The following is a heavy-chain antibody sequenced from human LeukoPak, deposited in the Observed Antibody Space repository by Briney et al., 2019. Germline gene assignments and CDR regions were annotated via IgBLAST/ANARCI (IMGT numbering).Heavy chain of an antibody. CDR3: AKDLASSSGFDY. Sequence: PETLSLTCTVSSGSISSFYWSWIRQPPGKGLEWIGYIYHTGITNSNPSLKSRVTISVDTSKNQFSLNLRSVTAADTAAYYCAKDLASSSGFDYWGQGTLVTVSS. D-gene: IGHD6-13*01. CDR1: SGSISSFY. CDR2: IYHTGIT. V-gene: IGHV4-59*01. J-gene: IGHJ4*02.